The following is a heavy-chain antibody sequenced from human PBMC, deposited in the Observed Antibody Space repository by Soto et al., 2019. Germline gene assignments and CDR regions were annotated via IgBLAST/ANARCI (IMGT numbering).Heavy chain of an antibody. Sequence: SQTLSLTCTVSGGSISSSSYYWGWIRQPPGKGLEWIGSIYYSGSTYYNPSLKSRVTISVDTSKNQFSLKLSSVTAADTAVYYCARLYYSGSGSYYNLFWFDPWGQGTLVTVSS. CDR1: GGSISSSSYY. CDR2: IYYSGST. V-gene: IGHV4-39*01. D-gene: IGHD3-10*01. J-gene: IGHJ5*02. CDR3: ARLYYSGSGSYYNLFWFDP.